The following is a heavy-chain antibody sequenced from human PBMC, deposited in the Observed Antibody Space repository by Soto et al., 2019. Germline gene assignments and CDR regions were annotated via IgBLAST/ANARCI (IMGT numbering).Heavy chain of an antibody. Sequence: GGSLRLSCAASGFTFSSYSMNWVRQAPGKGLEWVSSISSSSSYIYYADSVKGRFTISRDNAKNSLYLQMNSLRAEDTAVYYCARERPQYYDSSGYYEDYWGQGTLVTVSS. CDR1: GFTFSSYS. CDR3: ARERPQYYDSSGYYEDY. V-gene: IGHV3-21*01. CDR2: ISSSSSYI. D-gene: IGHD3-22*01. J-gene: IGHJ4*02.